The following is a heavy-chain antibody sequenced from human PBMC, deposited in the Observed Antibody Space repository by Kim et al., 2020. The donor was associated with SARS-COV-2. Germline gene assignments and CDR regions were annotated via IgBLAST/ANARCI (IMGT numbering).Heavy chain of an antibody. Sequence: SETLSLTCTVSGGSISSSSYYWGWIRQPPGKGLEWIGSIYYSGSTYYNPSLKSRVTISVDTSKNQFSLKLSSVTAADTAVYYCARRPPGAAAGEDAFDIWGQGTMVTVSS. J-gene: IGHJ3*02. CDR2: IYYSGST. CDR1: GGSISSSSYY. CDR3: ARRPPGAAAGEDAFDI. V-gene: IGHV4-39*01. D-gene: IGHD6-13*01.